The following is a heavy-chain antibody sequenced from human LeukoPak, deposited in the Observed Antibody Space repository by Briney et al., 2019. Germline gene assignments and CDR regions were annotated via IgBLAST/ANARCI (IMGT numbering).Heavy chain of an antibody. CDR3: ARQLAGRGEDY. CDR1: GYSFTSHW. J-gene: IGHJ4*02. CDR2: IHPGDSDT. V-gene: IGHV5-51*01. D-gene: IGHD6-6*01. Sequence: GESLKISCKASGYSFTSHWIGWVRQMPGKGLEWMGIIHPGDSDTRYSPSFQGQVTISADKAISTAYLQWSSLKASDTAMYYCARQLAGRGEDYWGQGTLVTVSP.